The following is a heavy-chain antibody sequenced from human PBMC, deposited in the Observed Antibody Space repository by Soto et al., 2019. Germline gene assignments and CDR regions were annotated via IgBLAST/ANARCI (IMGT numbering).Heavy chain of an antibody. CDR3: ARSLVTTRVIPNWFDP. V-gene: IGHV1-18*01. CDR1: GGTFSSYA. Sequence: GASVKVSCKASGGTFSSYAISWVRQAPGQGLEWMGWISAYNGNTNCAQKLQGRVTMTTDTSTSTAYMELRSLRSDDTAVYYCARSLVTTRVIPNWFDPWGQGTLVTVSS. J-gene: IGHJ5*02. D-gene: IGHD4-17*01. CDR2: ISAYNGNT.